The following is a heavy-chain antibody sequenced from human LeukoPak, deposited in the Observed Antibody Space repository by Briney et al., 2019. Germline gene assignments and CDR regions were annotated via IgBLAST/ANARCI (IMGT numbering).Heavy chain of an antibody. D-gene: IGHD5-18*01. CDR3: AKDGYSYAYYYYYGMDV. Sequence: PGGSLRLSCAASGFSSYAMSWVRQAPGKGLEWVSAISGSGGSTYYADSVKGRFTISRDNSKNTLYLQMNSLRAEDTAVYYCAKDGYSYAYYYYYGMDVWGQGTTVTVSS. CDR2: ISGSGGST. V-gene: IGHV3-23*01. CDR1: GFSSYA. J-gene: IGHJ6*02.